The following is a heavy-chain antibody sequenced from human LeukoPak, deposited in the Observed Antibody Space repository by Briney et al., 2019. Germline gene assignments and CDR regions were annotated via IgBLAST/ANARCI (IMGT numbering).Heavy chain of an antibody. CDR3: GRAFPPLRTSSAGDL. D-gene: IGHD3-16*01. J-gene: IGHJ4*02. CDR2: ISGLSSYT. V-gene: IGHV3-21*01. Sequence: GGSLRLSCAASGFTFTNSAMNWVRQAPGKGLEWVSSISGLSSYTYYGESVKGRFSISRDNAKNSLYLQMNSLGAEDTATYYCGRAFPPLRTSSAGDLWGQGILVTVSS. CDR1: GFTFTNSA.